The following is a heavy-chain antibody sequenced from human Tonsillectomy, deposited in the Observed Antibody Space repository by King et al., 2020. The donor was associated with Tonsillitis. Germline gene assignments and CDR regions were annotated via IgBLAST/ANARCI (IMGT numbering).Heavy chain of an antibody. Sequence: VQLVESGGGLVQPGRSLRLSCAASGFTFDDYAMHWVRQAPGKGLEWVSGISWNSGSIGYADSVKGRFTISRDNAKNSLYLQMNSLRAEDTALYYCAKDRGAAGPEGWFDPWGQGTLVTVSS. CDR3: AKDRGAAGPEGWFDP. CDR2: ISWNSGSI. CDR1: GFTFDDYA. J-gene: IGHJ5*02. V-gene: IGHV3-9*01. D-gene: IGHD6-13*01.